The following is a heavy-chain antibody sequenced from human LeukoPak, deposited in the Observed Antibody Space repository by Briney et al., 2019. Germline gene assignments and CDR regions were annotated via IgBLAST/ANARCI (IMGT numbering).Heavy chain of an antibody. D-gene: IGHD4-17*01. Sequence: GGSLRLSCAASGFTFSSYWMSWVRQAPGKGLEWVANIREDGSEQFYVDSVKGRFIISRDNTKKSLYLQMNSLRAEDTAVYYCARDVVGDLYYYYGMDVWGQGTTVTVSS. CDR1: GFTFSSYW. V-gene: IGHV3-7*03. CDR2: IREDGSEQ. CDR3: ARDVVGDLYYYYGMDV. J-gene: IGHJ6*02.